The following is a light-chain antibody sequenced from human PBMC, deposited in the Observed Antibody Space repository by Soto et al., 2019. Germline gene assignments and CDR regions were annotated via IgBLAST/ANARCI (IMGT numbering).Light chain of an antibody. CDR3: SSHAAGGV. V-gene: IGLV2-8*01. J-gene: IGLJ3*02. Sequence: QSALTQPPSASGSPGQSVTISCTGTSSDIGGYNYVSWYQQYPGKAPKLMIYEVSKRPSGVPDRFSGSKSGNTASLTVSGLQNEDEADYYCSSHAAGGVFGGGTKLTVL. CDR2: EVS. CDR1: SSDIGGYNY.